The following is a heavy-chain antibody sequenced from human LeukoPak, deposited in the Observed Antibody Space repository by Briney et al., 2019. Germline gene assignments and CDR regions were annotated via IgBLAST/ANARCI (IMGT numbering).Heavy chain of an antibody. D-gene: IGHD4-11*01. CDR2: ISGSGFTI. CDR3: ARGVPKTSYYYYYMDV. V-gene: IGHV3-48*01. J-gene: IGHJ6*03. CDR1: GFTLSNYS. Sequence: GGSLRLSCAVSGFTLSNYSMNWIRQAPGKGLEWISYISGSGFTIHYADSVKGRFTISRDNAKNSLYLQMNSLRAEDTAVYYCARGVPKTSYYYYYMDVWGKGTTVTVSS.